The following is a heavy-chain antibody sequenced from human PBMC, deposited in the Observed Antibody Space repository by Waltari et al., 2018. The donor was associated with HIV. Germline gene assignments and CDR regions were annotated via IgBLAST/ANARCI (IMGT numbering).Heavy chain of an antibody. CDR2: IYYSGVT. CDR1: GGSISSYS. D-gene: IGHD4-17*01. V-gene: IGHV4-59*01. J-gene: IGHJ6*02. CDR3: ARVGYGDYTQLTPTYYYYGMDV. Sequence: QVQLQESGPGLVKPSETLSLTCTVSGGSISSYSWSWIRQPPGKGLAWIGYIYYSGVTNYNPTLKSLVTISVETSKNQFSLKLSSVTAADTAVYYCARVGYGDYTQLTPTYYYYGMDVWGQGTTVTVSS.